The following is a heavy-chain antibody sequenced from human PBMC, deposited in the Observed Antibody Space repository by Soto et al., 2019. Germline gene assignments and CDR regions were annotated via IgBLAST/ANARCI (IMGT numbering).Heavy chain of an antibody. V-gene: IGHV3-23*01. CDR3: AKDAVPYNGEWDWFDL. D-gene: IGHD3-10*01. Sequence: GGSLRLSCAASGFTFSSYAMSWVRQAPGKGLEWVSAISGSGSSTYYADSVKGRFTVSRDDSKNTLYLQMSGLRVDDTAVYYCAKDAVPYNGEWDWFDLWGQGTLVTVSS. J-gene: IGHJ5*02. CDR1: GFTFSSYA. CDR2: ISGSGSST.